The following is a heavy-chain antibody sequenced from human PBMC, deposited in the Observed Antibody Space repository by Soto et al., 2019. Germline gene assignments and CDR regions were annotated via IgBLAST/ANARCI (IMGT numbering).Heavy chain of an antibody. CDR1: GYSFTSYW. CDR3: ARNSGHTTGTTVDFDI. J-gene: IGHJ3*02. D-gene: IGHD1-1*01. V-gene: IGHV5-51*01. Sequence: PGESLKISCKGSGYSFTSYWIGWVRQMPGKGLEWMGIIYPGDSDTRYSPSFQGQVTISADKSISTAYLQWSSLKASDTAMYYCARNSGHTTGTTVDFDIWGQGTMVTVS. CDR2: IYPGDSDT.